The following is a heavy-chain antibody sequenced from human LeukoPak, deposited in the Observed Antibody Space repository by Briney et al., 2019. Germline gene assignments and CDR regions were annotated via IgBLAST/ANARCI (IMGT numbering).Heavy chain of an antibody. D-gene: IGHD2-21*02. Sequence: SETLSLTCTVSGGSISSGDYYWSWIRQPPGKGLEWIGYIFYSGNTYYNPSLKSRVTISVDTSKNHLSLKLSSVTAADTAVYYCARHTVVTGYYGMDVWGQGTTVTVSS. CDR2: IFYSGNT. CDR3: ARHTVVTGYYGMDV. J-gene: IGHJ6*02. CDR1: GGSISSGDYY. V-gene: IGHV4-30-4*01.